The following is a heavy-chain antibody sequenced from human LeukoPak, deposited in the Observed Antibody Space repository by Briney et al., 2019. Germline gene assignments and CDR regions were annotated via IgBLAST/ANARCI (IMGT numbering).Heavy chain of an antibody. D-gene: IGHD1-26*01. CDR1: GGSISSGGYS. V-gene: IGHV4-30-2*01. Sequence: SQTLSLTCAVSGGSISSGGYSWSWIRQPPGKGLEWIGYIYHSGSTYYNPSLKSRVTISVDTSKNQFSLKLSSVTAADTAVYFCARVGWWELLRGYYFDYWGQGTLVTVSS. CDR2: IYHSGST. J-gene: IGHJ4*02. CDR3: ARVGWWELLRGYYFDY.